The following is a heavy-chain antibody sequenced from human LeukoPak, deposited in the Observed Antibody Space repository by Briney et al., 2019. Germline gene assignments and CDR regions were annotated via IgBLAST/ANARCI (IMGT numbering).Heavy chain of an antibody. Sequence: GGSLRLSCAASGFTFSSYEMNWVRQAPGKGLEWVSYVSSSGSTIYYADSVKGRFTISRDNAKNSLYLQMNSLRAEDTAVYYCARSGYSYGHYYFDYWGQGTLVTVSS. D-gene: IGHD5-18*01. J-gene: IGHJ4*02. CDR3: ARSGYSYGHYYFDY. V-gene: IGHV3-48*03. CDR2: VSSSGSTI. CDR1: GFTFSSYE.